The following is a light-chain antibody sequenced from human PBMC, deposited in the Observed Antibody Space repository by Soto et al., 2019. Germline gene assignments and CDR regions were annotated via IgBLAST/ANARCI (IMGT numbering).Light chain of an antibody. Sequence: DLQMTQSPSTLSASVGDTVTITCRASQSVSDSLAWYQVKPGEAPKLLIFDISNLETGVPSRFSGSGSGTEFSLTIRGLQPDDFATYYCQQYDYSRTFGQGTKVEIK. CDR1: QSVSDS. CDR3: QQYDYSRT. V-gene: IGKV1-5*01. J-gene: IGKJ1*01. CDR2: DIS.